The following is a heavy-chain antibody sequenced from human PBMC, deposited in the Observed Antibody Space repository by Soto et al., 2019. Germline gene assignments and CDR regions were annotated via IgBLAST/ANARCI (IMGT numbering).Heavy chain of an antibody. CDR1: GFTFSSYW. D-gene: IGHD6-13*01. V-gene: IGHV3-74*01. CDR2: ISSDGSRT. CDR3: ARVRYTSTWYYYGMDV. J-gene: IGHJ6*02. Sequence: EVQLVESGGDLVQPGGSLRLSCAASGFTFSSYWMYWVRQAPGKGLVWVSRISSDGSRTDYADSVKGRFTISRDNARNTLYLQMNSPRAEDTAVYYCARVRYTSTWYYYGMDVWGQGTTVTVSS.